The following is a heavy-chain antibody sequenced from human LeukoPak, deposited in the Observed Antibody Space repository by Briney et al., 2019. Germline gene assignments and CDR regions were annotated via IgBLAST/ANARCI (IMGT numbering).Heavy chain of an antibody. CDR1: GYTFTSYD. CDR3: ARSRRIAAAGTHNWFDP. Sequence: GASVKVSCKASGYTFTSYDINWVRQATGQGLEWMGWMNPNSGNTGYAQKFQGRATMTRNTSISTAYMELSSLRSEDTAVYYCARSRRIAAAGTHNWFDPWGQGTLVTVSS. V-gene: IGHV1-8*01. J-gene: IGHJ5*02. CDR2: MNPNSGNT. D-gene: IGHD6-13*01.